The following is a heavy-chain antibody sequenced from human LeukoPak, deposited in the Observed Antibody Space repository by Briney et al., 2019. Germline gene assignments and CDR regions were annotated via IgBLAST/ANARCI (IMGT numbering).Heavy chain of an antibody. J-gene: IGHJ4*02. V-gene: IGHV3-21*06. CDR2: ISHDNSYK. D-gene: IGHD4-11*01. CDR1: GFTLSSYS. CDR3: ARDLISGDYTFDY. Sequence: GGSLRLSCAASGFTLSSYSMNWVRQAPGEGLEWVSSISHDNSYKYYAESVKGRFTISRDNAKNSLYLQMNSLRDEDTAVYYCARDLISGDYTFDYWGQGTLVTVSS.